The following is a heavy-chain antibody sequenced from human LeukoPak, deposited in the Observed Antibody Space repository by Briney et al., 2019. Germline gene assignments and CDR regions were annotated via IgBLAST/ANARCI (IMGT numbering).Heavy chain of an antibody. CDR1: GGSISSYY. V-gene: IGHV4-59*08. CDR2: MFYNVST. J-gene: IGHJ3*02. Sequence: SETLSLTCTVFGGSISSYYWNWIRQSPGKGVEWIAYMFYNVSTNYSPPLKSRVTISVGTSKNQFSLKLISVTAADPAVYFCARQGSGRAFDIWGQGTMVTVSS. CDR3: ARQGSGRAFDI.